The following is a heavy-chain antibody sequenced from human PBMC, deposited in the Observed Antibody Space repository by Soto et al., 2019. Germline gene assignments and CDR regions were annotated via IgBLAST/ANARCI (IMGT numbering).Heavy chain of an antibody. J-gene: IGHJ5*02. V-gene: IGHV3-53*01. Sequence: PGGPLRLSCPAPGFTGSSNYMSWVRQAPGKGLEWVSVIYSGESKLYADSVKVRFTISRDNFKNTLYLQMNSLRAEDTAVYYCARDPSRSSSLGWFDPWGQGALVTVSS. CDR3: ARDPSRSSSLGWFDP. CDR1: GFTGSSNY. CDR2: IYSGESK. D-gene: IGHD6-6*01.